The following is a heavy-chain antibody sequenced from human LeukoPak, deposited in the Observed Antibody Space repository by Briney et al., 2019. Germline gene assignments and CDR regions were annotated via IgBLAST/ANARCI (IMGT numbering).Heavy chain of an antibody. V-gene: IGHV3-21*01. CDR1: GFTFSSYS. J-gene: IGHJ4*02. Sequence: KPGGSLRLSCAASGFTFSSYSMNWVRQAPGKGLEWVSSISSSSSYIYYADSVKGRFTISRDNAKNSLYLQMNSLRAEDTAVYYCTRDGYSSGWRGSFDYWGQGTLVTVSS. CDR2: ISSSSSYI. D-gene: IGHD6-19*01. CDR3: TRDGYSSGWRGSFDY.